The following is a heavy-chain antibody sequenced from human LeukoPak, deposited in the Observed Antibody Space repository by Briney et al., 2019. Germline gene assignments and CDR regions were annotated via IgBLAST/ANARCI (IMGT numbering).Heavy chain of an antibody. D-gene: IGHD3-10*01. V-gene: IGHV4-34*01. CDR2: INHSGST. CDR3: ARGPINYYGSGSYYKSDYYYYYGMDV. J-gene: IGHJ6*02. CDR1: GGSFSGYY. Sequence: PSETLSLTCAVYGGSFSGYYWSWIRQPPGKGLEWIGEINHSGSTNYNPSLKSRVTISVDTSKNQFSLKLSSVTAADTAVYYCARGPINYYGSGSYYKSDYYYYYGMDVWGQGITVTVSS.